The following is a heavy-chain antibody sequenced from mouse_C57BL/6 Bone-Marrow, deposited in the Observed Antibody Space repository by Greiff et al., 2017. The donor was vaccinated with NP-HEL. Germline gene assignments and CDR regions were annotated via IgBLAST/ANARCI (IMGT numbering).Heavy chain of an antibody. J-gene: IGHJ1*03. CDR3: ARRGFGGNYWYFDV. CDR1: GFTFSDYY. CDR2: ISNGGGST. V-gene: IGHV5-12*01. D-gene: IGHD1-1*02. Sequence: EVKLMESGGGLVQPGGSLKLSCAASGFTFSDYYMYWVRQTPEKRLEWVAYISNGGGSTYYPDTVKGRFTISRDNAKNTLYLQMSRLKSEDTAMYYCARRGFGGNYWYFDVWGTGTTVTVSS.